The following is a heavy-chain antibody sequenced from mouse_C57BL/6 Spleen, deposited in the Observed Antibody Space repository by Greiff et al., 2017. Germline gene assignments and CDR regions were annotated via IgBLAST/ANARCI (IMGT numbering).Heavy chain of an antibody. J-gene: IGHJ1*03. D-gene: IGHD2-4*01. CDR2: IYPGDGDT. CDR3: ARGGSYDYDVLYWYFDV. Sequence: VQGVESGPELVKPGASVKISCKASGYAFSSSWMNWVKQRPGKGLEWIGRIYPGDGDTNYNGKLKGKATLTADKSSSTAYMQLSSLTSEDSAVYFCARGGSYDYDVLYWYFDVWGTGTTVTVSS. CDR1: GYAFSSSW. V-gene: IGHV1-82*01.